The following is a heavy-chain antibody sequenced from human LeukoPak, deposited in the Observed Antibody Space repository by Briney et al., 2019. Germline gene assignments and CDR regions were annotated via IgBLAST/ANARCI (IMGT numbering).Heavy chain of an antibody. D-gene: IGHD6-13*01. CDR3: ARGFGSVSIAAADY. V-gene: IGHV1-69*13. Sequence: SVKVSCKASGYTFTSYGISWVRQAPGQGLEWMGGIIPIFGTANYAQKFQGRVTITADESTSTAYMELSSLRSEDTAVYYCARGFGSVSIAAADYWGQGTLVTVSS. CDR2: IIPIFGTA. CDR1: GYTFTSYG. J-gene: IGHJ4*02.